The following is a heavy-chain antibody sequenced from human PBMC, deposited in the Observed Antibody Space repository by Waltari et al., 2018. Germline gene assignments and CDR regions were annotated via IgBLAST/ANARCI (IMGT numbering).Heavy chain of an antibody. V-gene: IGHV3-7*01. CDR1: GFTFNTYW. Sequence: EVQLVESGGGLVQPGGSLRLSCAASGFTFNTYWMKWFRQAPGKGLEWVANINPDGSQKFYVDSVKGRFTVSRDNAQNSLYLQMNNLGAEDTAVYYCTTLARGESGDYWGQGTLVTVSS. D-gene: IGHD3-10*01. CDR3: TTLARGESGDY. J-gene: IGHJ4*02. CDR2: INPDGSQK.